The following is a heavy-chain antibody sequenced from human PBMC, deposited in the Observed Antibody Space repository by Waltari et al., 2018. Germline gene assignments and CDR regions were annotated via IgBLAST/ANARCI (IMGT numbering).Heavy chain of an antibody. CDR1: GGSISSGSYY. J-gene: IGHJ6*02. Sequence: QVQLQESGPGLVKPSQTLSLTCTVSGGSISSGSYYWSSIRQPAGKGLEWIGRIYTSGSTNYNPSLKSRVTISVDTSKNQFSLKLSSVTAADTAVYYCARARYSGSSHYYYYGMDVWGQGTTVTVSS. CDR2: IYTSGST. CDR3: ARARYSGSSHYYYYGMDV. D-gene: IGHD1-26*01. V-gene: IGHV4-61*02.